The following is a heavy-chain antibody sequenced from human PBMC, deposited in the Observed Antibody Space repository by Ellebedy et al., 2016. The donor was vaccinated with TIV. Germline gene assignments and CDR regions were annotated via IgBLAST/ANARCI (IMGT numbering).Heavy chain of an antibody. CDR2: IYYTGSR. J-gene: IGHJ4*02. V-gene: IGHV4-39*07. D-gene: IGHD3-10*01. CDR1: GGTTISNLYH. Sequence: MPSETLSLTCTVSGGTTISNLYHWGWIRQPPGKGLERFANIYYTGSRYYSPSLKSRLTISVTTSKNQFSLRMNSVTAADTAVYFCASMTYGSGTYYFDYWGPGTLVTVSS. CDR3: ASMTYGSGTYYFDY.